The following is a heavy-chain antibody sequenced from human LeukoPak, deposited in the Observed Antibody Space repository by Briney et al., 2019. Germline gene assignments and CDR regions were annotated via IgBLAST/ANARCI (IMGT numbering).Heavy chain of an antibody. J-gene: IGHJ6*04. CDR1: GFTFSSYS. Sequence: SGGSLRLSCAASGFTFSSYSMNWVRQAPGKGLEWVSSINSSGDKTYYADSVKGRFTISRDNSKNTLYLQMNSLRAEDTAVYYCARDLARVVVSALDVWGKGTTVTVSS. V-gene: IGHV3-21*01. CDR3: ARDLARVVVSALDV. D-gene: IGHD3-22*01. CDR2: INSSGDKT.